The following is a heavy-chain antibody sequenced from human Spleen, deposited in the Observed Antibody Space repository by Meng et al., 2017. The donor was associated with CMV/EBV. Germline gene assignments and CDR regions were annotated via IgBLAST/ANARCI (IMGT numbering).Heavy chain of an antibody. CDR1: GYSFTNYG. V-gene: IGHV1-18*01. D-gene: IGHD6-13*01. Sequence: ASVKVSCKASGYSFTNYGTSWVRQAPGQGLEYMGWISADNGKTNYAQKLQDRVTMTTDTSTSTAYMELRSLRFDDTAVYYCARGPLDRDPPTYSSSWDATAYYGMDFWGQGTRVTVSS. CDR2: ISADNGKT. CDR3: ARGPLDRDPPTYSSSWDATAYYGMDF. J-gene: IGHJ6*02.